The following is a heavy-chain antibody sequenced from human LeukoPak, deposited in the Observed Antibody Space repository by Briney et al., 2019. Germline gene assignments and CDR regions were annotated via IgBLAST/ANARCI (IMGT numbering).Heavy chain of an antibody. CDR3: ARHEPYGSGSYFRSYQYHGYNWFDP. D-gene: IGHD3-10*01. J-gene: IGHJ5*02. V-gene: IGHV4-4*07. CDR2: IYTSGST. Sequence: PSETLSLTCTVSGGSISSYYWSWIRQPAGKGLEWIGRIYTSGSTNYNPSLKSRVTISVDTSKNQFSLKLSSVTAADTAVYYCARHEPYGSGSYFRSYQYHGYNWFDPWGQGTLVTVSS. CDR1: GGSISSYY.